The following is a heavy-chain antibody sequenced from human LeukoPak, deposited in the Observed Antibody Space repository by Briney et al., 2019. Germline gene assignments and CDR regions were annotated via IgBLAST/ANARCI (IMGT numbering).Heavy chain of an antibody. CDR2: ISGSGGST. CDR3: ARGWYQYGMDV. V-gene: IGHV3-23*01. J-gene: IGHJ6*02. CDR1: GFTFSSYA. Sequence: GGSLRLSCAASGFTFSSYAMSWVRQAPGKGLEWVSAISGSGGSTYYADSVKGRFTISRDNAKNSLYLQMNSLRVDDTAAYYCARGWYQYGMDVWGQGTTVTVSS. D-gene: IGHD6-19*01.